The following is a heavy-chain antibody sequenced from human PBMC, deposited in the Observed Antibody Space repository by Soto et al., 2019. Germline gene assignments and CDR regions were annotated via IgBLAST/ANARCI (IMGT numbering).Heavy chain of an antibody. J-gene: IGHJ6*01. CDR3: ATVPSGFYYCLDV. Sequence: ASVKGSCKVSGYTLPELSMDWVRQAPGKGLEWMGGFDPEDGETIYAQKVQGRVTMTEDTSTDTAYMELSSLRSEDTAVYYCATVPSGFYYCLDVCRHLTTVTAS. D-gene: IGHD3-22*01. V-gene: IGHV1-24*01. CDR1: GYTLPELS. CDR2: FDPEDGET.